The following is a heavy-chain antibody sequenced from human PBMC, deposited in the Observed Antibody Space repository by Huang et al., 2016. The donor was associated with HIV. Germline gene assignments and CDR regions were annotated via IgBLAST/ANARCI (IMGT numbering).Heavy chain of an antibody. J-gene: IGHJ4*02. D-gene: IGHD3-22*01. CDR2: SIPTLGKA. Sequence: QVQLVQSGAEVKKPGSSVKVSCKASGGSFRNFAIGWVRQAPGQGLEGMGGSIPTLGKANYEQKCQGRVTIIADESTSTAYMELSSLRSEDTAVYYCATVDYYDTSGPQRGYFDNWGQGTLVTVSS. CDR1: GGSFRNFA. V-gene: IGHV1-69*01. CDR3: ATVDYYDTSGPQRGYFDN.